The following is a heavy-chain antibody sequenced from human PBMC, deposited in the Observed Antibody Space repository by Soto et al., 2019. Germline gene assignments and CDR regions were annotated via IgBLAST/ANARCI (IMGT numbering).Heavy chain of an antibody. V-gene: IGHV4-61*01. CDR3: AREFSNSPEAFDS. CDR1: GGSVSSDNYY. J-gene: IGHJ4*02. D-gene: IGHD6-6*01. CDR2: IYHTGST. Sequence: SETLSLTCTVSGGSVSSDNYYWSWIRQPPGRGLEWIGYIYHTGSTNYNPSLNSRVTISVDTPRNQFSLKLSSVTAADTAVYYCAREFSNSPEAFDSWGQGTLVTV.